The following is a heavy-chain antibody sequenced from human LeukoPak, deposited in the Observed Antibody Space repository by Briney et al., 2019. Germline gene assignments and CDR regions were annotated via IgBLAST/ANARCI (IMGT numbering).Heavy chain of an antibody. CDR3: ARESSDILTGRTYYYGMDV. Sequence: GGSLRLSCAASGFTFSSYEMNWVRQDPGKGLEWVSYISSSGSTIYYADSVKGRFTISRDNTKNSLYLQMNSLRAEDTAVYYCARESSDILTGRTYYYGMDVWGQGTTVTVSS. V-gene: IGHV3-48*03. D-gene: IGHD3-9*01. CDR2: ISSSGSTI. CDR1: GFTFSSYE. J-gene: IGHJ6*02.